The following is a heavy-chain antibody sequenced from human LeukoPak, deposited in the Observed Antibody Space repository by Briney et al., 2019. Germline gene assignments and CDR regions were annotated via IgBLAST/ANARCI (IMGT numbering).Heavy chain of an antibody. CDR2: ISGSGGST. V-gene: IGHV3-23*01. CDR1: GFTFSSYA. D-gene: IGHD5-18*01. CDR3: ARSRGYSYGSFDY. Sequence: GGSLRLSCAASGFTFSSYAMSWVRQAPGKGLEWVSAISGSGGSTYYADSVKGRFTISRDNAKKSLYLQMNSLRAEDTAVYYCARSRGYSYGSFDYWGQGTLVTVSS. J-gene: IGHJ4*02.